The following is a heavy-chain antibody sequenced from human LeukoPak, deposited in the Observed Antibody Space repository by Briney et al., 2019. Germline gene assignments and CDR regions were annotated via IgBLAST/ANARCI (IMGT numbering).Heavy chain of an antibody. CDR1: AFTFSSYA. CDR2: ISYDGSNK. V-gene: IGHV3-30*04. CDR3: ARDRGGRDGYNLFDAFDI. D-gene: IGHD5-24*01. Sequence: GRSLRLSCAAPAFTFSSYAMHWVRQAPGKGLEWVAVISYDGSNKYYADSVKGRFTISRDNSKNTLYLQMNSLRAEDTAVYYCARDRGGRDGYNLFDAFDIWGQGTMVTVSS. J-gene: IGHJ3*02.